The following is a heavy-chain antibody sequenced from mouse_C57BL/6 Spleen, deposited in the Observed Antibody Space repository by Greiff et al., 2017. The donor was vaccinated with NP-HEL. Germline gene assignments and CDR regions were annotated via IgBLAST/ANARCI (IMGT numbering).Heavy chain of an antibody. D-gene: IGHD1-1*01. Sequence: QVQLLQPGAELVRPGSSVKLSCQASGYTFTSYWMHWVKQRPIQGLEWIGNIDPSDSDTHYNQKFKDQATLTVDNSSSTAYMQLSSLASEDSAGYYCARITAVVASGFDYWGQGTTLTVSS. CDR2: IDPSDSDT. V-gene: IGHV1-52*01. CDR3: ARITAVVASGFDY. J-gene: IGHJ2*01. CDR1: GYTFTSYW.